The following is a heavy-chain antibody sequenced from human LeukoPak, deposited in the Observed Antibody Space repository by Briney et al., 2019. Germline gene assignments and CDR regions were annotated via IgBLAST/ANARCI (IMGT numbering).Heavy chain of an antibody. V-gene: IGHV3-30-3*01. D-gene: IGHD1-14*01. CDR2: ISYDGSNK. Sequence: PGGSLRLSCAASGFTFSSYAMHWVRQAPGEGLEWVAVISYDGSNKYYADSVKGRFTISRGNSKNTLYLQMNSLRAEDTAVYYCASERRYYFDYWGQGTLVTVSS. CDR1: GFTFSSYA. CDR3: ASERRYYFDY. J-gene: IGHJ4*02.